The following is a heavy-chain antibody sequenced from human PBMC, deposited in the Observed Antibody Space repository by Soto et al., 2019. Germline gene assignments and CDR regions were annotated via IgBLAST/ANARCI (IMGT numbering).Heavy chain of an antibody. J-gene: IGHJ6*02. CDR2: IIPIFGTA. V-gene: IGHV1-69*13. CDR3: ARDIGPDTAMVPPLYYYGMDV. CDR1: GGTFSSYA. D-gene: IGHD5-18*01. Sequence: SVKVSCKASGGTFSSYAISWVRHAPGQGLEWMGGIIPIFGTANYAQKFQGRVTITADESTSTAYMELSSLRSEDTAVYYCARDIGPDTAMVPPLYYYGMDVWGQGTTVTVSS.